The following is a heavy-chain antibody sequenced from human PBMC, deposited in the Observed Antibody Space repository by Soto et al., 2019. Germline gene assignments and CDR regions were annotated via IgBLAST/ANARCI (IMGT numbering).Heavy chain of an antibody. CDR1: GGSISSSSYY. V-gene: IGHV4-39*01. CDR3: ARQGVGPLTYYYDSSGYRLDY. Sequence: SETLSLTCTVSGGSISSSSYYWGWIRQPPGKGLEWIGSIYYSGSTYYNPSLKSRVTISVDTSKNQFSLKLSSVTAADTAVYYCARQGVGPLTYYYDSSGYRLDYWGQGTLVTVSS. J-gene: IGHJ4*02. CDR2: IYYSGST. D-gene: IGHD3-22*01.